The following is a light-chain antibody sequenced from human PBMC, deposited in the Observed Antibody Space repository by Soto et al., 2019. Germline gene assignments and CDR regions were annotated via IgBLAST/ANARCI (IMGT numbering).Light chain of an antibody. CDR1: PSISTY. V-gene: IGKV1-39*01. Sequence: DIQMTQSPSSLSASVGDRVTITCRASPSISTYLNWYHQKPGKAPKLLIYAASSLQSGVPSRFSGSGSGTDFTLTISSLQPEDFATYYCQQSYSTLVTFGGGTKVDIK. CDR2: AAS. J-gene: IGKJ4*01. CDR3: QQSYSTLVT.